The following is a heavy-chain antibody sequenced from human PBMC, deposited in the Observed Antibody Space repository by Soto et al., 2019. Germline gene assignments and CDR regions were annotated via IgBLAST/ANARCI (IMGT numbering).Heavy chain of an antibody. CDR3: ARDSPGGGYYYGMDV. V-gene: IGHV1-69*05. J-gene: IGHJ6*02. D-gene: IGHD3-16*01. CDR2: IVPVLGTS. Sequence: SVKVSCKASGGSFSSYAISWVRQAPGQGLEWMGGIVPVLGTSHSAQKFQGRVTFSTDDSTTTAYMELSSLRSEDTAVYYCARDSPGGGYYYGMDVWRHGTTVTVSS. CDR1: GGSFSSYA.